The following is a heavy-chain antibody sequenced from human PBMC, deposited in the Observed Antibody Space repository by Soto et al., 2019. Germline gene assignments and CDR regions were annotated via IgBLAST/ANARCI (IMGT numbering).Heavy chain of an antibody. Sequence: TGGSLRLSCAASGLTFSSYGMHWVRQAPGKGLEWVAVISYDGSNKYYADSVKGRFTISRDNSKNTLYLQMNSLRAEDTAVYYCAKAPGYGYYGSGSYFNYYYYGMDVWGPGTTVTVSS. D-gene: IGHD3-10*01. CDR2: ISYDGSNK. CDR3: AKAPGYGYYGSGSYFNYYYYGMDV. V-gene: IGHV3-30*18. J-gene: IGHJ6*02. CDR1: GLTFSSYG.